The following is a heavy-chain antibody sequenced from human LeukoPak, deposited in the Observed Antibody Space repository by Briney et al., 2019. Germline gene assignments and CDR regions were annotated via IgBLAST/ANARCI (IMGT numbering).Heavy chain of an antibody. Sequence: GGSLRLSCAASGFTFRNYAMTWVRQTPGKGLELVSVISGSGTTTYYADSVKGRSTISRDNSNNTLYLQMNSLRAEDTALYYCAGRGSTSGSSPLDYWGQGNLVTVSS. J-gene: IGHJ4*02. CDR1: GFTFRNYA. CDR2: ISGSGTTT. V-gene: IGHV3-23*01. CDR3: AGRGSTSGSSPLDY. D-gene: IGHD2-2*01.